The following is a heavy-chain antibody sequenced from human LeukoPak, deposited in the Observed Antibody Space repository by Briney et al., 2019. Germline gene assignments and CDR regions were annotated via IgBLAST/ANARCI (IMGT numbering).Heavy chain of an antibody. D-gene: IGHD2-2*01. CDR2: ISSSSSYI. V-gene: IGHV3-21*01. Sequence: GGSLRLSXAASGFTFSSYSMNWVRQTPGRGLEWVSSISSSSSYIYYADSVKGRFTISRDNAKNSLYLQMNGLRAEDTAVYYCARLKISQLQAYGWFDPWGQGTLVTVSS. J-gene: IGHJ5*02. CDR1: GFTFSSYS. CDR3: ARLKISQLQAYGWFDP.